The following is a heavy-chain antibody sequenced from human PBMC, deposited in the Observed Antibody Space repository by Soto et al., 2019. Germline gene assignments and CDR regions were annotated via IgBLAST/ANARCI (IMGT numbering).Heavy chain of an antibody. D-gene: IGHD5-18*01. V-gene: IGHV4-30-4*01. CDR1: GGSISSGDYY. CDR2: IYYSGST. Sequence: QVQLQESGPGLVKPSQTLSLTCTVSGGSISSGDYYWSWIRQPPGKGLEWIGYIYYSGSTYYNPSLKSRVTLSVDASKTQFSLKLSSVPAADTAVYYCASNSYGYTFYDYCGQGTLVTVSS. J-gene: IGHJ4*02. CDR3: ASNSYGYTFYDY.